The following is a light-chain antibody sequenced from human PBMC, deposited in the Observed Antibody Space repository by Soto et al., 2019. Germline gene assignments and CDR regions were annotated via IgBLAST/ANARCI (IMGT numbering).Light chain of an antibody. V-gene: IGKV3-20*01. J-gene: IGKJ1*01. Sequence: EIVLTQSPGTLSLSPGERATLSCRASQSLSSSYLAWYQQKPGQAPRLLIYGASNRATGIPDRFSGSGSGTDFTLTISRLQPEDSAVFYCQQYGSSSWTLGQGTKVEI. CDR2: GAS. CDR3: QQYGSSSWT. CDR1: QSLSSSY.